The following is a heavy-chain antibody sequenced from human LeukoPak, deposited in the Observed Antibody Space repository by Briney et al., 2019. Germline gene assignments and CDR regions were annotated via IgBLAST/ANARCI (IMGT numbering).Heavy chain of an antibody. CDR3: AKEDYGSVPDY. CDR1: GFTFDDYA. J-gene: IGHJ4*02. CDR2: ISWNSGSI. Sequence: PGGSLRLSCAASGFTFDDYAMHWVRQAPGKGLEWVSGISWNSGSIGYADSVKGRFTISRDNSKNTLYLQMNSLRAEDTAVYYCAKEDYGSVPDYWGQGTLVTVSS. D-gene: IGHD3-10*01. V-gene: IGHV3-9*01.